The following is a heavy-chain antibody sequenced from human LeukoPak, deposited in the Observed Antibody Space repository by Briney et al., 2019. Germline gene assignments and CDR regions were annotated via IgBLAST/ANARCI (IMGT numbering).Heavy chain of an antibody. CDR3: AKDQGVPTSWYFDL. CDR1: GFTFDDYA. V-gene: IGHV3-43D*03. D-gene: IGHD2-2*01. J-gene: IGHJ2*01. Sequence: PGGSLRLSCAASGFTFDDYAMHWVRQAPGKGLEWVSLISWDGGSTYYADSVKGRFTISRDNSKNSLYLQMNSLRAEDTALYYCAKDQGVPTSWYFDLWGRGTLVTVSS. CDR2: ISWDGGST.